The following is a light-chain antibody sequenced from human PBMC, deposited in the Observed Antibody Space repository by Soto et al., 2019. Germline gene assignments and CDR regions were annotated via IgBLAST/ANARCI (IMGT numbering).Light chain of an antibody. CDR2: LEGSGSY. V-gene: IGLV4-60*02. Sequence: QLVLAQSSSASASLGSSVKLTCTLSSGHSTYIIAWHQQQPGKAPRYLMNLEGSGSYNKGSGVPDRFSGSSSGADRYLTISILQFEDEADYYCETWDTNTRVFGTGTKVTVL. J-gene: IGLJ1*01. CDR1: SGHSTYI. CDR3: ETWDTNTRV.